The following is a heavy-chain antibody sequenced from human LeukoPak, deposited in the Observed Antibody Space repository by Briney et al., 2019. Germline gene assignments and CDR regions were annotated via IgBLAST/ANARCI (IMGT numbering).Heavy chain of an antibody. CDR2: FNSSSTYT. CDR3: ARIGDSSGYFAFDI. J-gene: IGHJ3*02. V-gene: IGHV3-21*01. D-gene: IGHD3-22*01. Sequence: PGGSLRLSCAASGFTLSSYSLNCVRQAPGKGLEWVSSFNSSSTYTYYADSVEGRFTISRDNAKNSLFLQMNSLRAEDTAVYYCARIGDSSGYFAFDIWGQGTMVTVSS. CDR1: GFTLSSYS.